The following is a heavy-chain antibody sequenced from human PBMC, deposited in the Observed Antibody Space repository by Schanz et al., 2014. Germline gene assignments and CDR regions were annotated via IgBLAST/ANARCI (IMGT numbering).Heavy chain of an antibody. D-gene: IGHD5-18*01. V-gene: IGHV3-74*01. CDR3: ARVALPGYSSPRDAFDI. CDR2: INWSDGGST. J-gene: IGHJ3*02. CDR1: GFTFSSYW. Sequence: EVQLVESGGGLVQPGGSLRLSCAASGFTFSSYWMHWVRQVPGKGLVWVSRINWSDGGSTGYADSVRGRFTISRDSSKNTLYLQMNGLRAEDTAVYYCARVALPGYSSPRDAFDIWGQGTMVTVSS.